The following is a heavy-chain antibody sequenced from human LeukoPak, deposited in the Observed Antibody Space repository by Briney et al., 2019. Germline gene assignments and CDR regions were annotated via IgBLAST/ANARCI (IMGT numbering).Heavy chain of an antibody. CDR2: IWYDGSNK. CDR1: GFTFSSYG. V-gene: IGHV3-33*01. D-gene: IGHD6-19*01. CDR3: AREGGSGWYYFDY. Sequence: GRSLRLSCAASGFTFSSYGMHWVRQAPGKGLEWVADIWYDGSNKYYADSEKGGFTISRDNSKNTLYLQMYSLRAEDTAVYYCAREGGSGWYYFDYWGQGTLVTVSS. J-gene: IGHJ4*02.